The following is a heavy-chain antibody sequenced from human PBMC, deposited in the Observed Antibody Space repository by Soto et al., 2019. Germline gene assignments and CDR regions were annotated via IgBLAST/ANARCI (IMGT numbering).Heavy chain of an antibody. CDR1: GGTFSSYT. Sequence: QVQLVQSGAEVKKPGSSVKVSCKASGGTFSSYTISWVRQAPGQGLEWMGRIIPILGIANYAQKFQGRVKITADKSTSTAYMELSSLRSEDRAVYYCVSPLNENWFDPWGQGTLVTVSS. V-gene: IGHV1-69*02. J-gene: IGHJ5*02. CDR3: VSPLNENWFDP. CDR2: IIPILGIA.